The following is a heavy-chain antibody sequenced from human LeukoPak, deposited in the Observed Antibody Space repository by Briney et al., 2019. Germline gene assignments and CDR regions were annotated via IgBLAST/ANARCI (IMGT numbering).Heavy chain of an antibody. Sequence: ASVKVSCKASGGTFSSYAISWVRQAPGQGLEWMGWMNPNSGNTGYAQKFQGRVTITRNTSISTAYMELSSLRSEDTAVYYCARLVAAAETWGQGTLVTVSS. J-gene: IGHJ4*02. V-gene: IGHV1-8*03. D-gene: IGHD6-13*01. CDR2: MNPNSGNT. CDR3: ARLVAAAET. CDR1: GGTFSSYA.